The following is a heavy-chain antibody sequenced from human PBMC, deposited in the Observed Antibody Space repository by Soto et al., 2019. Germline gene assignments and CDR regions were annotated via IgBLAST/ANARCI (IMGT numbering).Heavy chain of an antibody. CDR2: SRNKVNGYTT. CDR1: GFTFSDHY. J-gene: IGHJ4*02. CDR3: VRVILGTTSYFDY. D-gene: IGHD1-26*01. Sequence: EVQLVESGGGLVQPGGSLRLSCAASGFTFSDHYIDWVRQAPGKGLEWVGRSRNKVNGYTTEYAASVKGRFTISRDDSNNSVYLQMNSLKTEDTAVYYCVRVILGTTSYFDYWGQGTLVTVSS. V-gene: IGHV3-72*01.